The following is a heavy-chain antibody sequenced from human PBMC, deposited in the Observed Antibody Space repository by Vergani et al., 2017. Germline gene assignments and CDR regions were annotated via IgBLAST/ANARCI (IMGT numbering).Heavy chain of an antibody. CDR3: ARACITMMRGGTTGYFDL. D-gene: IGHD3-10*01. V-gene: IGHV4-34*01. Sequence: QLQLQQWGAGLLKPSETLSLTCAVYGGSFSSYYWSWIRQPPGKGLEWIGEINHSGSTNYNPSLKSRVTISVDTSKNQFSLKLSSVTAADTAVYYCARACITMMRGGTTGYFDLWGRGTLVTVSS. CDR1: GGSFSSYY. J-gene: IGHJ2*01. CDR2: INHSGST.